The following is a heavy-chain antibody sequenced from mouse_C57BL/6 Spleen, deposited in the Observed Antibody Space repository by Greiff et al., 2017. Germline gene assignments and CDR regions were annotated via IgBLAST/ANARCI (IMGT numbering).Heavy chain of an antibody. Sequence: VQLQQSGPELVKPGASVKISCKASGYTFTDYNMDWVKQSNGKSLEWIGEINPNNGGTIYNQKFKGKATLTVDKSSSTANMELRSLTSEDTAVYSWARCGATAVAYWGQGTLVTVSA. CDR2: INPNNGGT. CDR1: GYTFTDYN. J-gene: IGHJ3*01. CDR3: ARCGATAVAY. D-gene: IGHD1-1*01. V-gene: IGHV1-18*01.